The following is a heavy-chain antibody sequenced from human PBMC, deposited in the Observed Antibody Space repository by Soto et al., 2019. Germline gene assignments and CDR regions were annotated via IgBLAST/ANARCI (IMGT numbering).Heavy chain of an antibody. CDR3: ARAEFRSRSLHYYYGLDV. D-gene: IGHD3-10*01. CDR1: GGSISSYY. Sequence: SETLSRTCTVSGGSISSYYWSWIRQPPGKGLEWIGYIYNSGSTNNNTSLKRRVSISIDTSMNQSSLNLNSVTAADTAVYYCARAEFRSRSLHYYYGLDVWGQGTTVTVSS. V-gene: IGHV4-59*01. CDR2: IYNSGST. J-gene: IGHJ6*02.